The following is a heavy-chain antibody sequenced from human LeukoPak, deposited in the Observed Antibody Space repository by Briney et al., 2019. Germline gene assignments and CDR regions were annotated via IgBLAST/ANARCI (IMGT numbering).Heavy chain of an antibody. J-gene: IGHJ6*04. D-gene: IGHD2-2*01. CDR2: IYYSGST. CDR1: GGSISSSSYY. CDR3: ARGDIVVVPAALDV. V-gene: IGHV4-39*07. Sequence: SETLSLTCTVSGGSISSSSYYWGWIRQPPGKGLEWIGSIYYSGSTYYNPSLKSRVTMSVDTSKNQFSLKLSSVTAADTAVYYCARGDIVVVPAALDVWGKGTTVTVSS.